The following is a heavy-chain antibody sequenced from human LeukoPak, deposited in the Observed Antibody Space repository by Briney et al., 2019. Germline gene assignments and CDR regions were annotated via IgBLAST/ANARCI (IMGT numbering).Heavy chain of an antibody. CDR1: GYTFTSYG. CDR3: ARVPGRWDGQQPNPFDY. CDR2: ISAYNGNT. Sequence: ASVKVSCKASGYTFTSYGISWVRQAPGQGLEWMGWISAYNGNTNYAQKLQGRVTMTTDTSTSTAYMELRSLRSDDTAVYYCARVPGRWDGQQPNPFDYWGQGTLVTVSS. D-gene: IGHD6-13*01. J-gene: IGHJ4*02. V-gene: IGHV1-18*01.